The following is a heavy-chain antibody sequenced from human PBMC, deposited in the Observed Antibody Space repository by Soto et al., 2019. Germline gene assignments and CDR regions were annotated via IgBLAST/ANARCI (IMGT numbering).Heavy chain of an antibody. Sequence: QITLKESGPTLVKPTQTLTLTCTFSGFSLTTSGVGVGWIRQPPGKALEWLALIYWDDDKRYSPSLKNRLTSTKDTSRNEVVLTRIDLDPVDTATYYCAHKSLVPFGMDVWGQGTTVTVAS. V-gene: IGHV2-5*02. CDR3: AHKSLVPFGMDV. CDR1: GFSLTTSGVG. D-gene: IGHD3-10*01. CDR2: IYWDDDK. J-gene: IGHJ6*02.